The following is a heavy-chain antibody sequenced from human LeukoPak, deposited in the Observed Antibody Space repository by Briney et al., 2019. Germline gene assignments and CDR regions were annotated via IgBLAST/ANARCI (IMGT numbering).Heavy chain of an antibody. CDR2: IHYSGST. CDR3: ACGTYYYFDY. D-gene: IGHD1-26*01. J-gene: IGHJ4*02. V-gene: IGHV4-59*01. CDR1: GGSFSSYY. Sequence: SETLSLTCTVSGGSFSSYYWSLIRQPPGKGLEWFGYIHYSGSTNYTPYLKSRVTISVDTSKNQFSLNLNSVTAADTALYYCACGTYYYFDYWGQGTLVSVPS.